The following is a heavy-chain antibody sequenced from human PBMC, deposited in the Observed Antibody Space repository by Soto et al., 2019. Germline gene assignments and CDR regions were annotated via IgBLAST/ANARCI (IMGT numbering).Heavy chain of an antibody. V-gene: IGHV1-18*01. J-gene: IGHJ6*02. CDR2: ISAYNGNT. CDR1: GYTFTSYG. D-gene: IGHD5-12*01. CDR3: ARVATIDYYYYYGKDV. Sequence: GASVKVSCKASGYTFTSYGISWVRQAPGQGLEWMGWISAYNGNTNYAQKLQGRVTMTTDTSTSTAYMELRSLRSDDTAVYYCARVATIDYYYYYGKDVWGQGTTVTVSS.